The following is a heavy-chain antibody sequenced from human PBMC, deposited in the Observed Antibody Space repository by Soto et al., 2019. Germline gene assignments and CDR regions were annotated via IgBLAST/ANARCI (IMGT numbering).Heavy chain of an antibody. Sequence: QVQLVQSGAEVKKPGSSVKVSCTASGGTFSSYAISWVRQAPGQGLEWMGGIIPIFGTANYAQKLQGRVTITADESTSTAYMELSSLRSEDTAVYYCANSSGSYYMGWFDPWGQGTLVTVSS. CDR2: IIPIFGTA. CDR1: GGTFSSYA. V-gene: IGHV1-69*01. J-gene: IGHJ5*02. CDR3: ANSSGSYYMGWFDP. D-gene: IGHD3-10*01.